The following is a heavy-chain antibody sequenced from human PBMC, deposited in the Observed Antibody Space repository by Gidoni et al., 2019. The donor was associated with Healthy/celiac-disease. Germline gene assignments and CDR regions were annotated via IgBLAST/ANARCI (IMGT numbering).Heavy chain of an antibody. CDR3: ARYPSDYYDSSGLVYYYYYGMDV. Sequence: QVQLVQSGAEVKKPGSSVKVSCKASGGTFSSYAISWVRQAPGQGLEWMGGIIPIFGTANYAQKFQGRVTITADKSTSTAYMELSSLRSEDTAVYYCARYPSDYYDSSGLVYYYYYGMDVWGQGTTVTVSS. D-gene: IGHD3-22*01. CDR1: GGTFSSYA. J-gene: IGHJ6*02. V-gene: IGHV1-69*06. CDR2: IIPIFGTA.